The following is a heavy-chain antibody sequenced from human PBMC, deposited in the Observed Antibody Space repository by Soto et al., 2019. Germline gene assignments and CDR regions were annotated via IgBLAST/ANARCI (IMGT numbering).Heavy chain of an antibody. J-gene: IGHJ6*02. V-gene: IGHV3-30*18. Sequence: QVQLVESGGGVVQPGRSLRLSCAASGFIFSSYGMRWVRQAPGKGLEWVAAISFDGTNGYYADSVKGRFTISRDNSENTLYLQMNSLRPEDTAVYYCAKDGNWELLPSTGMDVWGQGTTVTVSS. CDR3: AKDGNWELLPSTGMDV. CDR1: GFIFSSYG. CDR2: ISFDGTNG. D-gene: IGHD1-26*01.